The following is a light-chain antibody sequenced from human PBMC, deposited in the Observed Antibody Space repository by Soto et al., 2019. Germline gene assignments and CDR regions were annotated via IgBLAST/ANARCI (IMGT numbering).Light chain of an antibody. J-gene: IGKJ1*01. Sequence: EIWMSPSPSSLTESPVERAPLSCQASQSVSSNLAWYQQKPGQAPRLLIYGASTRVTGIPARFSGSGSGTEFTLTFSSLQSEDFAVYYCKQYNNWPRTFGQGTKVDIK. V-gene: IGKV3-15*01. CDR3: KQYNNWPRT. CDR1: QSVSSN. CDR2: GAS.